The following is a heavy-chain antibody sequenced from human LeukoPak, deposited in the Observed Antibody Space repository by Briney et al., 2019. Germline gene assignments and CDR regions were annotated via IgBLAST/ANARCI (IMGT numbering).Heavy chain of an antibody. CDR2: ISAYNGNT. CDR3: ARTHLAARRRAYYYYMDV. J-gene: IGHJ6*03. V-gene: IGHV1-18*01. CDR1: GYTFTSYG. D-gene: IGHD6-6*01. Sequence: ASVKVSCKPSGYTFTSYGISWVRQAPRQGLEWMGWISAYNGNTNYTQKLQGRVTMTTDTSTSTAYMELRSLRSDDTAVYYCARTHLAARRRAYYYYMDVWGKGTTVTVSS.